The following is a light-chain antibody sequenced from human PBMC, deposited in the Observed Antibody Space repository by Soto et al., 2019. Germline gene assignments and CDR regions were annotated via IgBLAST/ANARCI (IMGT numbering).Light chain of an antibody. CDR3: QQYGSSTYT. CDR2: GAS. CDR1: QSVSSND. V-gene: IGKV3-20*01. Sequence: DIVLTQSPGTLSVLPRDTATLSCMASQSVSSNDLAWYQQKPGQDPRLLIYGASRRATGIPDRFSGSGSGTDFALTISRLEPEDFAMYYCQQYGSSTYTFGQGTKV. J-gene: IGKJ2*01.